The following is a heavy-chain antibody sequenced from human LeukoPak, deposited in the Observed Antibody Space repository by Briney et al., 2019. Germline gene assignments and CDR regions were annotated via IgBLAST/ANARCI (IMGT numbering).Heavy chain of an antibody. Sequence: GGSLSLSCEASGFNFSDAWMNWVRQAPGKGLEWVGHMKSKGSGGSTDYAAPVKGRFTISRDDSKNTLFLQMTSLQAEDTAVYYCAWDGTFYYDMAVWGQGTTVTVS. J-gene: IGHJ6*02. CDR3: AWDGTFYYDMAV. V-gene: IGHV3-15*01. CDR2: MKSKGSGGST. D-gene: IGHD1-26*01. CDR1: GFNFSDAW.